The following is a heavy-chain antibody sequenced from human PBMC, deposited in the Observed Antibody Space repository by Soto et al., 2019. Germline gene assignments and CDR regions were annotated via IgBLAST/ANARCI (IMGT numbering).Heavy chain of an antibody. CDR2: IWYDGSNK. D-gene: IGHD6-13*01. J-gene: IGHJ4*02. V-gene: IGHV3-33*01. Sequence: QVQLVESGGGVVQPGRSLRLSCAASGFTFSSYGMHWVRQAPGKGLEWVAVIWYDGSNKYYEDSVKGRFTISRDNSKNTLYLQMNSLRAEDTALYYFARGEVTYSRSWYVPFDYWGQGTLVTVSS. CDR3: ARGEVTYSRSWYVPFDY. CDR1: GFTFSSYG.